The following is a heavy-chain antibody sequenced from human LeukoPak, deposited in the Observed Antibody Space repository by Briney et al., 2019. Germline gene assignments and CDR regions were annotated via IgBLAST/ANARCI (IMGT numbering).Heavy chain of an antibody. V-gene: IGHV4-38-2*02. CDR2: IYDDGST. CDR3: ARDPLGTMVRGVEAFDI. J-gene: IGHJ3*02. Sequence: SETLSLTCTVSGYSIRSGNLWGWIRQPPGKGLEYIGSIYDDGSTYYNPSLKSRVTISIDTSKNQFSLKLSSVTAADTAVYYCARDPLGTMVRGVEAFDIWGQGTMVTVSS. CDR1: GYSIRSGNL. D-gene: IGHD3-10*01.